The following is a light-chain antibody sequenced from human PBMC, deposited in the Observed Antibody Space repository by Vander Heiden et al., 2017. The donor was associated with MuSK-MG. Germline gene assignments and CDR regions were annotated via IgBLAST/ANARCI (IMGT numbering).Light chain of an antibody. CDR3: NADTSSSTEV. CDR1: SSDVGGNNY. CDR2: EVR. Sequence: QSALTQPASVSGSPGQSTSISCTGTSSDVGGNNYVSCYQQHPAEAHKLMIYEVRKRPAVVASRFSGTKSGNTASLTISGRQAEEEADYYCNADTSSSTEVFGGGTKLTVL. V-gene: IGLV2-14*01. J-gene: IGLJ3*02.